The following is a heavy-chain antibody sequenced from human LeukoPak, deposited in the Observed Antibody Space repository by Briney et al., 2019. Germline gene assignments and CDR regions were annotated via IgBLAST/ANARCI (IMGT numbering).Heavy chain of an antibody. Sequence: PSETLSLTCPVSAASISNYYWSWLRPPAGLGLAWIGHIYTSGSTNYNYNPSLKSRVTMSVDTSKNQISLKLSSVTAADTAVYYCARAPTGVGATLFDSWGQGTLVTVSS. CDR2: IYTSGST. J-gene: IGHJ4*02. D-gene: IGHD1-26*01. V-gene: IGHV4-4*07. CDR1: AASISNYY. CDR3: ARAPTGVGATLFDS.